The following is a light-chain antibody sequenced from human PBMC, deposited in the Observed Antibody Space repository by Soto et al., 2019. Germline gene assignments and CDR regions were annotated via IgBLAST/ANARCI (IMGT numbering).Light chain of an antibody. Sequence: EIVMTQSPATLSVSPGGRATLSCRASQSISDTLAWYPQQPGQAARVLIHGASTRATGFPGRFSGSAARTEFTLTISSLQSEDVEVDYCQQYNNWTWTFGQGTQVDI. CDR3: QQYNNWTWT. CDR1: QSISDT. CDR2: GAS. J-gene: IGKJ1*01. V-gene: IGKV3-15*01.